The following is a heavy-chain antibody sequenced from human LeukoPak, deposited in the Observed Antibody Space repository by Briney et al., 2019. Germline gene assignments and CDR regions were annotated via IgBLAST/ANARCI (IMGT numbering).Heavy chain of an antibody. V-gene: IGHV4-34*01. D-gene: IGHD3-10*01. Sequence: SETLSLTCAVYGGSFSGYHWSWIRQPPGKGLEWIGEINHSGSTNYNPSLKSRVTISVDTSKNQFSLKLSSVTAADTAVYYCARVPGYYGSGSYYYYYYGMDVWGQGTTVTVSS. CDR1: GGSFSGYH. CDR2: INHSGST. CDR3: ARVPGYYGSGSYYYYYYGMDV. J-gene: IGHJ6*02.